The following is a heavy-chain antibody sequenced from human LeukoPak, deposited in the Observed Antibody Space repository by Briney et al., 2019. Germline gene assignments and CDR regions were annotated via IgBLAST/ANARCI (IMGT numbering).Heavy chain of an antibody. Sequence: PGGSLRLSCAASGFTFISYAMSWVRQAPGKGLEWVSAISGSGGSTYYADSVKGRFTISRDNSKNTLYLQMNRLRAEDTAVYYCAKVDVGPAACLLDYWGRGTLVTVSS. CDR1: GFTFISYA. J-gene: IGHJ4*02. CDR2: ISGSGGST. V-gene: IGHV3-23*01. CDR3: AKVDVGPAACLLDY. D-gene: IGHD2-2*01.